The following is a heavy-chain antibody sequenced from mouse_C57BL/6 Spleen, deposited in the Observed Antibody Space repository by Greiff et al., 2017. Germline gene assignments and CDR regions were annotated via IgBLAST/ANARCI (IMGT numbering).Heavy chain of an antibody. Sequence: EVKLMESGGGLVKPGGSLKLSCAASGFTFSDYGMHWVRQAPEKGLEWVAYISSGSSTIYYADTVKGRFTISRDNAKNTLFLQMTSLRSEDTAMYYCARESGVWSYFDYWGQGTTLTVSS. J-gene: IGHJ2*01. V-gene: IGHV5-17*01. D-gene: IGHD2-10*02. CDR2: ISSGSSTI. CDR1: GFTFSDYG. CDR3: ARESGVWSYFDY.